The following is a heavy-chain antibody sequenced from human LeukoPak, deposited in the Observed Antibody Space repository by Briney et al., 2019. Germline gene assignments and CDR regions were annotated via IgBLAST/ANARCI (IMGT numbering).Heavy chain of an antibody. J-gene: IGHJ4*02. CDR1: GGSIISYY. CDR2: IYYSGST. V-gene: IGHV4-59*08. CDR3: ARGSQVGRAAAAFDY. D-gene: IGHD6-13*01. Sequence: SETLSFTCTVSGGSIISYYWSWIRQPPGKGLEWFGYIYYSGSTNYNPSLKSRVTILVDTSNNQFSLRLTSVTAADTAVYYCARGSQVGRAAAAFDYWGQVAPVTVSS.